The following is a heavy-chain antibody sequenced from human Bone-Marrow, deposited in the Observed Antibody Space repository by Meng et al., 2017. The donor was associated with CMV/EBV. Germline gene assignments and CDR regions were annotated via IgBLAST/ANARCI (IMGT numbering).Heavy chain of an antibody. J-gene: IGHJ4*02. CDR2: MYSGGTT. V-gene: IGHV3-23*03. CDR1: GFTFSPYA. CDR3: ARERAAAGTEGGYFDY. D-gene: IGHD6-13*01. Sequence: SGFTFSPYAMSGVRQAPGKGLEWVSVMYSGGTTYYADFVKGRFIISRDHSKNTLYLHMTSLRAEDTAVYYCARERAAAGTEGGYFDYWGQGTLVTVSS.